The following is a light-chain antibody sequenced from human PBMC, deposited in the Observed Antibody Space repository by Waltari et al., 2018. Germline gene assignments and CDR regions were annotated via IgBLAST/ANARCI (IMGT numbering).Light chain of an antibody. CDR1: RSDVGCSNY. V-gene: IGLV2-11*01. Sequence: QSALTQPRSVSGSPGQSVTIPCTGPRSDVGCSNYVSWYQQHPDKAPKLMIYDVTKRPSGVPDRFSGSKSGNTASLTISGLQAEDEADYYCCSYVSTSVLFGGGTKLTVL. CDR2: DVT. CDR3: CSYVSTSVL. J-gene: IGLJ2*01.